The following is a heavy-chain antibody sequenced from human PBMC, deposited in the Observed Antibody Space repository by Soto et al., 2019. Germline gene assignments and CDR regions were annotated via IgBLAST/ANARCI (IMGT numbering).Heavy chain of an antibody. CDR1: GDSMSGFY. D-gene: IGHD3-10*01. J-gene: IGHJ4*02. CDR3: ARFRRNYFDY. Sequence: SETLSLTCTVSGDSMSGFYWSWIRQTPGKGLEWVGYINYVGRTSYYSPSLQSRVTISLDSSKNQFSLILSSVTAADTAVFFCARFRRNYFDYWGQGTQVTVS. V-gene: IGHV4-59*01. CDR2: INYVGRTS.